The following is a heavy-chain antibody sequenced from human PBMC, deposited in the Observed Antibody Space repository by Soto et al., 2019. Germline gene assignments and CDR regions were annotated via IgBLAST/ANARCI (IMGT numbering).Heavy chain of an antibody. CDR1: GGSISSGGYY. V-gene: IGHV4-31*03. CDR2: IYYSGST. Sequence: SETLSLTCTVSGGSISSGGYYWSWIRQHPGKGLEWIGYIYYSGSTYYNPSLKSRVTISVDTSKNQFSLKLSSVTAADTAVYYCARDWPEKDYGSDAFDIWGQGTMVTVSS. D-gene: IGHD4-17*01. J-gene: IGHJ3*02. CDR3: ARDWPEKDYGSDAFDI.